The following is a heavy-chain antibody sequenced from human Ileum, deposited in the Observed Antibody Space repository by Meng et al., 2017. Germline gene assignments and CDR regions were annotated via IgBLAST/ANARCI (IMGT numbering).Heavy chain of an antibody. CDR3: ARRAHYGDPPR. Sequence: QLQLQESGPGLVKPSETLSLTCSVSGGSISSRTSYWGWIRQPPGMGLEWIGSIYYGGSTYYNPSLKSRVTISVDTSTNQFSLKLISVTAADTAVYYCARRAHYGDPPRWGQGTLVTVSS. CDR2: IYYGGST. J-gene: IGHJ4*02. CDR1: GGSISSRTSY. V-gene: IGHV4-39*01. D-gene: IGHD4-17*01.